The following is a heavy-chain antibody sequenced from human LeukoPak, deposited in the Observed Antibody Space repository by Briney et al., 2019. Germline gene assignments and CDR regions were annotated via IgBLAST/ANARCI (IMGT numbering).Heavy chain of an antibody. Sequence: SETLSLTCTVSGGSISSYYWSWIRQPPGKGLEWIGYIYYSRNTNYNPSLKSRVTISVDTSKNQFSLKLSSVTAADTAVYYCARRGDTSLSFDYWGQGTLVTVSS. CDR1: GGSISSYY. D-gene: IGHD2-2*01. CDR3: ARRGDTSLSFDY. CDR2: IYYSRNT. J-gene: IGHJ4*02. V-gene: IGHV4-59*01.